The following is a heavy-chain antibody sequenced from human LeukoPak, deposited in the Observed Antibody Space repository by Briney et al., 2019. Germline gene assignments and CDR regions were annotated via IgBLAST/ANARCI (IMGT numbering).Heavy chain of an antibody. D-gene: IGHD2-15*01. CDR1: GYTFRNFG. CDR3: AKVKTSGHEALDV. CDR2: VSPYTGNG. J-gene: IGHJ3*01. V-gene: IGHV1-18*01. Sequence: ASVKVSCKASGYTFRNFGINWVRQAPGQGPEWMGWVSPYTGNGRYVEKFQGRLAFTTDASTTTAYMELRGLSLDDTAMYFCAKVKTSGHEALDVRGQGTMLTVSS.